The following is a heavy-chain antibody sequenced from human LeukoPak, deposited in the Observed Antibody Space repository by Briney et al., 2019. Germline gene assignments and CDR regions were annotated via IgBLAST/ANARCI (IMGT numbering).Heavy chain of an antibody. J-gene: IGHJ5*01. Sequence: SETLSLTCDVYGGSFSDYYWTWIRQPPGKGLEWIGEVNHSGSTKYKPSLKSRVTISIDTSKNQFSLSLTSVTAADTAVYYCARSPPPGATAYGVVDSWAQGTLVSVSS. CDR3: ARSPPPGATAYGVVDS. V-gene: IGHV4-34*01. CDR2: VNHSGST. CDR1: GGSFSDYY. D-gene: IGHD3-10*01.